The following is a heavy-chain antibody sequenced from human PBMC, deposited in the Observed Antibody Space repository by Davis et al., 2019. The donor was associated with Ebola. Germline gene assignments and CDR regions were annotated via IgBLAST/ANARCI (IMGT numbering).Heavy chain of an antibody. J-gene: IGHJ5*02. D-gene: IGHD3-10*01. CDR3: ARSITMVQGDGWFDP. V-gene: IGHV1-18*01. Sequence: ASVKVSCKASGYTFTSYGISWVRQAPGQGLEWMGWISAYNGNTNYAQKLQGRVTMTTDTSTSTAYMELRSLRSDDTAVYYCARSITMVQGDGWFDPWGQGTLVTVSS. CDR1: GYTFTSYG. CDR2: ISAYNGNT.